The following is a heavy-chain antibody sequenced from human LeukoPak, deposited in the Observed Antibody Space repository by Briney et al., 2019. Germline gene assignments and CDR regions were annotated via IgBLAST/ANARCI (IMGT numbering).Heavy chain of an antibody. J-gene: IGHJ4*02. Sequence: PGGSLRLSCSASGFTFSSNAMHWVRQAPGKGLECVSAISSNGGSTYYADSVKGRFTISRDNSKNTLYLQMSSLRGDDTAAYYCVRVGNHLALDNWGQGTLVTVSS. CDR1: GFTFSSNA. D-gene: IGHD1-14*01. V-gene: IGHV3-64D*09. CDR2: ISSNGGST. CDR3: VRVGNHLALDN.